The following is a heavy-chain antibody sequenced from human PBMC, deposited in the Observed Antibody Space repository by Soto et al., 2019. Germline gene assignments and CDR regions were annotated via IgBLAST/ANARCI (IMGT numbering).Heavy chain of an antibody. Sequence: GESLKISCKGSGYSFTSYWISWVRQMPGKGLEWMGRIDPSDSYTNYSPSFQGHVTISADKSISTAYLQWSSLKASDTAMYYCASGRSSSWTTYYYGMDVWGQGTTVTVSS. CDR2: IDPSDSYT. D-gene: IGHD6-13*01. J-gene: IGHJ6*02. CDR1: GYSFTSYW. CDR3: ASGRSSSWTTYYYGMDV. V-gene: IGHV5-10-1*01.